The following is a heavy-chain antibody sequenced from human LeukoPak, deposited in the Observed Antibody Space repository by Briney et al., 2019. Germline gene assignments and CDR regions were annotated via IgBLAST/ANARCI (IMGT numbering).Heavy chain of an antibody. J-gene: IGHJ5*02. CDR2: ISGSGGST. CDR1: GFTFSSYA. D-gene: IGHD2-2*01. CDR3: AKDPRGIVVVPAAFNWFDP. V-gene: IGHV3-23*01. Sequence: GGSLRLSCAASGFTFSSYAMIWVRQAPGKGLEWVSAISGSGGSTYYADSVKGRFTISRDNSKNTLYLQMNSLRAEDTAVYYCAKDPRGIVVVPAAFNWFDPWGQGTLVTVSS.